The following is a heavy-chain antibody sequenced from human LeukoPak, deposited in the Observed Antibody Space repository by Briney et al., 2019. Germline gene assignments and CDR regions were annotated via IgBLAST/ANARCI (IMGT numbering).Heavy chain of an antibody. D-gene: IGHD5-24*01. CDR3: ARVLISGRWLHRYYFDY. Sequence: PSETLSLTCTVSGGSISSHYWSWIRQPPGKGLEWIGYIYYSGSTNYNPSLKSRVTISVDTSKNQISLKLSSVTAADTAVYYRARVLISGRWLHRYYFDYWGQGTLVTVSS. J-gene: IGHJ4*02. CDR1: GGSISSHY. CDR2: IYYSGST. V-gene: IGHV4-59*11.